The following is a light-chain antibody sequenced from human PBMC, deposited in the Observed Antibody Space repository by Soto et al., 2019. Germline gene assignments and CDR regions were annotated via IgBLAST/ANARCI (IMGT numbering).Light chain of an antibody. J-gene: IGKJ2*01. CDR2: GAS. CDR3: QQYHNWPPQYT. CDR1: QTVASN. Sequence: EIVMTQSPATLSVSPGERATLSCRASQTVASNLAWYQQKPGQAPRLLIHGASSRATGGPARVSGSGSGTEFTLTISGRQSEDVAVDYCQQYHNWPPQYTFGQGTKLQIK. V-gene: IGKV3-15*01.